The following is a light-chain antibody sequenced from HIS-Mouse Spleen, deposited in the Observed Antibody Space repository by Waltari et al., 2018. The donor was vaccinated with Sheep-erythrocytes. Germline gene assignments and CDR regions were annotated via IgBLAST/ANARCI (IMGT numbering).Light chain of an antibody. CDR2: DAS. J-gene: IGKJ4*01. V-gene: IGKV1D-13*01. CDR1: QGISSA. CDR3: QQYDNLLT. Sequence: AIQLTQSPSSLSASVGARVTITCRASQGISSALAWYQQKPGKAPKLLIYDASSLESGVPSRFSGSGSGTDFTLTISSLQPEDFATYYCQQYDNLLTFGGGTKVEIK.